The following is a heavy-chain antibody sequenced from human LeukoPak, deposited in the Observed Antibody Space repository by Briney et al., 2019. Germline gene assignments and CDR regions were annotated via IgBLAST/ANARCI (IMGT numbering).Heavy chain of an antibody. V-gene: IGHV4-34*01. CDR1: GGSFSGYY. J-gene: IGHJ4*02. CDR3: ARGRLFVY. CDR2: INQRGST. Sequence: SETLSLTCNVYGGSFSGYYWSWICQPPGKGLEWIGEINQRGSTNYNPSLKSRVTLSVDTSKNQFSLKLNSVTAADTAVYYCARGRLFVYWGQGTLVTVSS.